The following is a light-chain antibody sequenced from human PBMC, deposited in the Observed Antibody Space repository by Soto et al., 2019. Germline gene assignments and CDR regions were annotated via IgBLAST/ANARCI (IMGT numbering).Light chain of an antibody. J-gene: IGLJ1*01. CDR3: SSYTNTSNPYV. CDR1: SSDVGGYNY. Sequence: SPQSHPASVSGSTGQSITISCAGTSSDVGGYNYVSWYQQHPGKAPKLMISEVSNRPSGVSNRFSGSKSGNTASLTISGLHAEDEADYHCSSYTNTSNPYVFGTGTKVTVL. CDR2: EVS. V-gene: IGLV2-14*01.